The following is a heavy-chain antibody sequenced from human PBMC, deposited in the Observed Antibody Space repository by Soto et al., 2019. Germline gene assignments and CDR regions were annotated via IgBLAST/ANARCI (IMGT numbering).Heavy chain of an antibody. CDR1: CGSFSGYY. Sequence: QVQLQQWGAGLLKPSETLSLTCAVYCGSFSGYYWSWIRQPPGKGLEWIGEINHSGSTNYNPSLKSRVTISVDTSKNQFSLKLSSVTAADTAVYYCARVVGYVSGRYGMDVWGQGTTVTVSS. CDR2: INHSGST. J-gene: IGHJ6*02. V-gene: IGHV4-34*01. CDR3: ARVVGYVSGRYGMDV. D-gene: IGHD3-16*01.